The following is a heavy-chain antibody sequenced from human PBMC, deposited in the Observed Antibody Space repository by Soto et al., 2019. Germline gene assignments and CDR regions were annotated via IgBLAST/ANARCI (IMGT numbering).Heavy chain of an antibody. D-gene: IGHD6-13*01. CDR2: IIPIFGTA. CDR1: GGTFSSYA. V-gene: IGHV1-69*13. J-gene: IGHJ5*02. CDR3: ARDGSSSWYSGWFDP. Sequence: ASVKVSCKASGGTFSSYAISWVRQAPGQGLEWMGGIIPIFGTANYAQKFQGRVTITADESTSTAYMELSSLRSEDTAVYYCARDGSSSWYSGWFDPWGQGTLVTVSS.